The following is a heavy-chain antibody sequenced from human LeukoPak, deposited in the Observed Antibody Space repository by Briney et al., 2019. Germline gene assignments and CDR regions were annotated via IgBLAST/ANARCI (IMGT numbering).Heavy chain of an antibody. V-gene: IGHV1-2*02. J-gene: IGHJ3*02. CDR1: GYTFTGYY. Sequence: ASVKVSCKTSGYTFTGYYMHWVRQAPGQGLEWMGWINPNSGGTNYAQKFQGRVTMTRDTSISTAYMELSRLRSDDTAVYYCARVSAVAHDAFDIWGQGTMVTVSS. D-gene: IGHD4-23*01. CDR3: ARVSAVAHDAFDI. CDR2: INPNSGGT.